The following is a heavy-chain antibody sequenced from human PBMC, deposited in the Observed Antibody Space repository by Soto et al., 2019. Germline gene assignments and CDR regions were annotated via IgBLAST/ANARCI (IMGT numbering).Heavy chain of an antibody. CDR3: AIPSIVGASFDY. J-gene: IGHJ4*02. CDR1: GYTFTGYY. CDR2: INPNSGGT. D-gene: IGHD1-26*01. V-gene: IGHV1-2*02. Sequence: ASVKVSCKASGYTFTGYYMHWVRQAPGQGLEWMGWINPNSGGTNYARKFQGRVTMTRDTSISTAYMELSRLRSDDTAVYYCAIPSIVGASFDYWGQGTLGTVSS.